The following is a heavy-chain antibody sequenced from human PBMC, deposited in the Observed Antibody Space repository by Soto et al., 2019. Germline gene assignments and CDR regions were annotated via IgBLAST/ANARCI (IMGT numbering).Heavy chain of an antibody. D-gene: IGHD1-26*01. V-gene: IGHV4-59*01. CDR2: IYSSGST. Sequence: SETLSLTCTVSGGSISSYYWSWIRQPPGKGLEWIGYIYSSGSTNYNPSLKGRVTMSLDTSKNQVSLNVTSVTAADMAVYYCAATPRYWGQGRLVTVSS. CDR1: GGSISSYY. J-gene: IGHJ4*02. CDR3: AATPRY.